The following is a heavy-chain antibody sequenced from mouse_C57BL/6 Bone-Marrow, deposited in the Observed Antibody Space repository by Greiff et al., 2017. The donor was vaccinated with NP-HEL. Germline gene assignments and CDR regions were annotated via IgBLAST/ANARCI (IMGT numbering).Heavy chain of an antibody. J-gene: IGHJ1*03. CDR3: ARDPRYGKGYFDV. V-gene: IGHV5-16*01. CDR2: INYDGSST. Sequence: EVQLVESEGGLVQPGSSMKLSCTASGFTFSDYYMAWVRQVPEKGLEWVANINYDGSSTYYLDSLKSRFIISRDNAKNTLYLQMSSLKSEDTATYYCARDPRYGKGYFDVWGTGTTVTVSS. D-gene: IGHD2-1*01. CDR1: GFTFSDYY.